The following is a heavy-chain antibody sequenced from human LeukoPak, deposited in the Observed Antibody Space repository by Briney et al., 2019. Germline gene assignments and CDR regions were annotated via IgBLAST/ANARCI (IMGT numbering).Heavy chain of an antibody. V-gene: IGHV3-7*01. D-gene: IGHD6-13*01. CDR2: IKQDGSEK. CDR3: ARDSAGNDY. Sequence: GGSLRLSCAAAGFTFSTYWMSWVRQAAGKGLEWVANIKQDGSEKYYVDSVKGRFTISRENAKNSLYLQMNSLRAEDTAMYYCARDSAGNDYWGQGTLVTVSS. J-gene: IGHJ4*02. CDR1: GFTFSTYW.